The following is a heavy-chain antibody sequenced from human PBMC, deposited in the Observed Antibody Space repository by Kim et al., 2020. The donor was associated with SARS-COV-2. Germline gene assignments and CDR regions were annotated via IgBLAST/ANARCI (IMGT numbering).Heavy chain of an antibody. D-gene: IGHD2-15*01. CDR3: ARDRDCSGGSCNRDYYYYYGMDV. J-gene: IGHJ6*02. V-gene: IGHV1-69*13. CDR2: IIPIFGTA. Sequence: SVKVSCKASGGTFSSYAISWVRQAPGQGLEWMGGIIPIFGTANYAQKFQGRVTITADESTSTAYMELSSLRSEDTAVYYCARDRDCSGGSCNRDYYYYYGMDVWGQGTTVTVSS. CDR1: GGTFSSYA.